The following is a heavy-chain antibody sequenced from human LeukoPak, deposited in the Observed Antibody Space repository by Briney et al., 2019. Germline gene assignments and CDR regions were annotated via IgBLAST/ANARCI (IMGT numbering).Heavy chain of an antibody. CDR1: GFTFSTYW. Sequence: GGSLRLSCAASGFTFSTYWMSWVRQAPGKGLEWVANIQQDGNEKYYVDSVKGRFTISRDNAKNSLYLQMNSLRVEDTAVYYCASRIVGTPAYFDYWGQGTLVTVSS. CDR3: ASRIVGTPAYFDY. V-gene: IGHV3-7*01. J-gene: IGHJ4*02. CDR2: IQQDGNEK. D-gene: IGHD1-26*01.